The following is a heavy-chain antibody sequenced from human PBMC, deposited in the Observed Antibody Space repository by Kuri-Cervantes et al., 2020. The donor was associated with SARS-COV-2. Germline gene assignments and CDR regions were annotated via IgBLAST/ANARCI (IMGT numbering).Heavy chain of an antibody. V-gene: IGHV3-23*01. D-gene: IGHD3-3*01. CDR3: ARGDFWSGYYYDY. J-gene: IGHJ4*02. CDR2: ISGSGGST. CDR1: GFTFSSYA. Sequence: GGSLRLSCAASGFTFSSYAMSWVRQAPGKGLEWVSAISGSGGSTYYADSVKGRFTISRDNAKNSLYLQMNSLRAEDTVVYYCARGDFWSGYYYDYWGQGTLVTVSS.